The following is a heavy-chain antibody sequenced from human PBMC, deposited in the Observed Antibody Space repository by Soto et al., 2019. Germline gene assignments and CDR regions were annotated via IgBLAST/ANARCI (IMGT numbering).Heavy chain of an antibody. J-gene: IGHJ4*02. V-gene: IGHV3-30*18. CDR3: AKGQRGSGKTNFDY. D-gene: IGHD3-10*01. CDR1: GFTFSSYG. CDR2: ISYDGSNK. Sequence: QVQLVESGGGVVQPGRSLRLSCAASGFTFSSYGMHWVRQAPGKGLEWVAVISYDGSNKYYADSVKGRFTISRDNSKNTLYLQMNSLRAEDTAVYYCAKGQRGSGKTNFDYWGQGTLVTVSS.